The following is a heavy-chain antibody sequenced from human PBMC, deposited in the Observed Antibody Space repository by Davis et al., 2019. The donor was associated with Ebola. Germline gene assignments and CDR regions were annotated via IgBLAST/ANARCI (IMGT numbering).Heavy chain of an antibody. D-gene: IGHD1-1*01. CDR3: ARHFISTYYYYGMDV. J-gene: IGHJ6*02. CDR2: IYSGGST. V-gene: IGHV3-66*04. CDR1: GFTVSSNY. Sequence: GGSLRLSCAASGFTVSSNYMSWVRQAPGKGLEWVSVIYSGGSTYYADSVKGRFTISRDNSKNTLYLQMNSLRAEDTAVYYCARHFISTYYYYGMDVWGQGTTGTVSS.